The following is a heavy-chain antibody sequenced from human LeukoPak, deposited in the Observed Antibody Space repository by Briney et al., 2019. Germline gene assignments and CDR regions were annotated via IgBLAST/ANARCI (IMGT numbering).Heavy chain of an antibody. CDR3: ARLYDILTGNSFDY. D-gene: IGHD3-9*01. J-gene: IGHJ4*02. Sequence: GASLQISCKGSGYSFTSYWIGWVRQLPGKGLEWVGIIYPGDSDTRYSPSFQGQVTVSADKSISTAYLQWSSLKASDTAMYYCARLYDILTGNSFDYWGQGTLVTVSS. V-gene: IGHV5-51*01. CDR2: IYPGDSDT. CDR1: GYSFTSYW.